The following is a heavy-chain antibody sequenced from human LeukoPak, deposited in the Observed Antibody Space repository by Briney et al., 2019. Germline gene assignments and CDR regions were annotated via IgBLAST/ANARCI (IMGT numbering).Heavy chain of an antibody. CDR3: ARDPSMVATDRHFDFDY. J-gene: IGHJ4*02. CDR2: IKQDGSEK. Sequence: PSGRSLRLSCAASGFTFSSYGMHWVRQAPGKGLEWVANIKQDGSEKYYVDTVKGRFTISRDNAKNSLYLQMNSLRAEDTAVYYCARDPSMVATDRHFDFDYWGQGTLVTVSS. V-gene: IGHV3-7*01. CDR1: GFTFSSYG. D-gene: IGHD5-12*01.